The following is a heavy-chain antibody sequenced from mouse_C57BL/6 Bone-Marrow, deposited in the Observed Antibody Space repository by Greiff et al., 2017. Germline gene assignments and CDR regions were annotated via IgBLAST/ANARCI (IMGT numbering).Heavy chain of an antibody. Sequence: QVQLQQPGAELVMPGASVKLSCKASGYTFTSYWMHWVKQRPGQGLECIGEIDPSDSYTNYNQKFKGKSTLTVDKSSSTAYMQLSSLTSEDSAVYYCASPLFDYWGQGTTLTVSS. CDR3: ASPLFDY. CDR2: IDPSDSYT. J-gene: IGHJ2*01. V-gene: IGHV1-69*01. CDR1: GYTFTSYW.